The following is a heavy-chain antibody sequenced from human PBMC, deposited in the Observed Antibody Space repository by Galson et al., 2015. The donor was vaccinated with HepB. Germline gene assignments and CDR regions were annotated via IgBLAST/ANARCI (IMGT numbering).Heavy chain of an antibody. Sequence: SLRLSCAASGFTFSNYAMSWVRQAPGKGLMWVSAISGSGVRTYYADSVKGRFTISRDTSKNTLYLQMSSLRAEDTAVYYCAKSYDSSDFYWAYFDSWGLGTLVTVSS. J-gene: IGHJ4*02. D-gene: IGHD3-22*01. CDR3: AKSYDSSDFYWAYFDS. CDR2: ISGSGVRT. CDR1: GFTFSNYA. V-gene: IGHV3-23*01.